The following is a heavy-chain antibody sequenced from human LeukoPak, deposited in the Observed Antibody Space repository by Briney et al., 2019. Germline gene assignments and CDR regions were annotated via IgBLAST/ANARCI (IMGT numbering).Heavy chain of an antibody. V-gene: IGHV1-18*04. J-gene: IGHJ6*04. CDR3: VSKIEGDYGMDV. D-gene: IGHD3-16*01. CDR2: ISAYNGTT. Sequence: ASVKVSCKASGYTFTSYGISWVRQAPGQGLEWMGWISAYNGTTNYAQKLQGRVTMTTDTSTSTAYMELRSLRSDDTAVYYCVSKIEGDYGMDVWGKGTTVTVSS. CDR1: GYTFTSYG.